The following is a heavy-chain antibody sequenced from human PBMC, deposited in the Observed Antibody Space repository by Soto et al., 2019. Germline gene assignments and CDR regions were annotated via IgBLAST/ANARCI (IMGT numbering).Heavy chain of an antibody. CDR2: INQDGSEK. D-gene: IGHD1-26*01. J-gene: IGHJ4*02. V-gene: IGHV3-7*01. CDR3: LGGVGDAF. Sequence: EVHLVESGGGLVQTGGSLRLSCAIFESTVSRDWMNWVRQAPGKGLEWVAHINQDGSEKYYVDSVKGRFTISRDNAKKALYLQMNSLRPAVTAMYYCLGGVGDAFWGQGTLVTVSS. CDR1: ESTVSRDW.